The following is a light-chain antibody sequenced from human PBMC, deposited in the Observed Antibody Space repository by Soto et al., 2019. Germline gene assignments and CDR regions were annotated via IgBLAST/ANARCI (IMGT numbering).Light chain of an antibody. V-gene: IGKV2-28*01. CDR1: DTLLHTNGYNY. CDR2: LGS. J-gene: IGKJ2*01. CDR3: MQALHAGFT. Sequence: DIVMTQSPLSLPVAPGEPASISCRSSDTLLHTNGYNYLDWYLQKPGQSPQLLIYLGSNRASGVPDRFSGSGSDTDFTLNISRVEAEDVGVYYCMQALHAGFTFGQGTKLEIK.